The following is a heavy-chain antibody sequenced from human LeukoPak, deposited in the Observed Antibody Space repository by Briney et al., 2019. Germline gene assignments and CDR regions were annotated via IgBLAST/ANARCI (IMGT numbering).Heavy chain of an antibody. CDR2: IIPIFGTA. CDR3: ARRWELLGNWFDP. V-gene: IGHV1-69*01. D-gene: IGHD1-26*01. J-gene: IGHJ5*02. Sequence: SVKVSCKASGGTFSSYAISWGRQAPGQGLEWMGGIIPIFGTANYAQKFQGRVTITADESTSTAYMELSSLRSEDTAVYYCARRWELLGNWFDPWGQGTLVTVSS. CDR1: GGTFSSYA.